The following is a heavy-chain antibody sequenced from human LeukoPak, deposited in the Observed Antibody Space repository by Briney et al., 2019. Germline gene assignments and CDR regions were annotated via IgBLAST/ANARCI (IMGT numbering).Heavy chain of an antibody. Sequence: GGSLRLSCVASEFTFGKYWMSWVRQAPGKGLEWVANIKQDGSEKYSVDSVKGRFTISRDNAKSSLYLQMNSLRVEDTAVYYCARNPQWLSYSMDVWGQGTTVTVSS. D-gene: IGHD6-19*01. CDR2: IKQDGSEK. J-gene: IGHJ6*02. CDR3: ARNPQWLSYSMDV. CDR1: EFTFGKYW. V-gene: IGHV3-7*01.